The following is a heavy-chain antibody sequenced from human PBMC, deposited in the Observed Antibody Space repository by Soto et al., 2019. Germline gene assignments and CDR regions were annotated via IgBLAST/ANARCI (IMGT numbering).Heavy chain of an antibody. CDR3: ARDPSIAASGGLDY. CDR1: GFTFSSYA. V-gene: IGHV3-30-3*01. CDR2: ISYDGSNK. J-gene: IGHJ4*02. D-gene: IGHD6-6*01. Sequence: QVQLVESGGGVVQPGRSLRLSCAASGFTFSSYAMHWVRQAPGKGLEWVAVISYDGSNKYYADSVKGRFTISRDNSKNTLYLQMNSLRAEDTAVYYCARDPSIAASGGLDYWGQGTLVTVSS.